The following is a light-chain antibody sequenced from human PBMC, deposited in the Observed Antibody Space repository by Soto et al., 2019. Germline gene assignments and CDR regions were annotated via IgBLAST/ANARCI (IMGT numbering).Light chain of an antibody. Sequence: EIVLTQSPGTLSLSPGERATLSCRASQSISGTFLAWYQHKPVQAPRVLIYGASRRATGIPDRFSGSGSGTDFTLTISRLEPEDFALYYCQQYYSSWTFGQGTKVE. J-gene: IGKJ1*01. CDR2: GAS. V-gene: IGKV3-20*01. CDR1: QSISGTF. CDR3: QQYYSSWT.